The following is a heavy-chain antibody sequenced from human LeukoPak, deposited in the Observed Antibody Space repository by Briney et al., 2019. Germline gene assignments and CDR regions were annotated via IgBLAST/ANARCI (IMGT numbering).Heavy chain of an antibody. D-gene: IGHD6-6*01. CDR1: GGSISSSSYY. CDR3: ARDGGIAARPGGWYFDL. J-gene: IGHJ2*01. Sequence: SETLSLTCTVSGGSISSSSYYWGWIRQPPGEGLEWIGSIYYSGSTYYNPSLESRVTISVDTSKNQFSLKLSSVTATDTAVYYCARDGGIAARPGGWYFDLWGRGTLVTVSS. CDR2: IYYSGST. V-gene: IGHV4-39*07.